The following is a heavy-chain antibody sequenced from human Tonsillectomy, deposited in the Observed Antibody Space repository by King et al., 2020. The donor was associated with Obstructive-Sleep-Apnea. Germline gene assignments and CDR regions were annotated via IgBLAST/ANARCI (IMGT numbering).Heavy chain of an antibody. J-gene: IGHJ3*02. Sequence: DVQLVESGGGLVQPGGSLRLSCAASGFTSSSYAMNWVRQAPGKGLEWVSVISGSGGGTYYADSLKGRFTISRDNSKNTLYLQMNSLRAEDTAVYYCARDGGNCGGGSCYDDAFDIWGQGTMVTVS. CDR1: GFTSSSYA. CDR3: ARDGGNCGGGSCYDDAFDI. D-gene: IGHD2-15*01. CDR2: ISGSGGGT. V-gene: IGHV3-23*04.